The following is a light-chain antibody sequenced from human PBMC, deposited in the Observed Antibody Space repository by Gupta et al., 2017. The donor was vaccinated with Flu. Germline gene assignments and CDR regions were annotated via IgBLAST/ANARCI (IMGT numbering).Light chain of an antibody. CDR3: QQYRRAPLT. Sequence: GTLSVSPGDRVSLSCRASQSVRSSTIACYHQGPGQAPRLLIAGTSNRATGTPDRFRGSGSGTNCTRTISRLGPEDFAVEYGQQYRRAPLTCGGGTKVEIK. CDR2: GTS. CDR1: QSVRSST. V-gene: IGKV3-20*01. J-gene: IGKJ4*01.